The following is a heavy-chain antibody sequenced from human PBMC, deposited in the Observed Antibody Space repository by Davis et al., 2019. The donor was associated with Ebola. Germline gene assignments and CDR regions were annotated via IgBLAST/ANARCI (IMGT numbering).Heavy chain of an antibody. D-gene: IGHD5-12*01. J-gene: IGHJ4*02. CDR1: GFTFDDYA. V-gene: IGHV3-9*01. CDR2: ISWNSDSI. CDR3: AKDTHVDIVATIDY. Sequence: SLKISCAASGFTFDDYAMHWVRQTPGKGLEWVSSISWNSDSIGYADSVKGRFTISRDNAKSSLYLQMNSLRAEDTALYYCAKDTHVDIVATIDYWGQGTLVTVSS.